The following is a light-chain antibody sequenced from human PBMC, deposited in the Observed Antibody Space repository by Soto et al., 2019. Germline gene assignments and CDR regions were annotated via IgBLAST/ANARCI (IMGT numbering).Light chain of an antibody. CDR3: SSYTSSSTYV. CDR2: DVS. J-gene: IGLJ1*01. CDR1: SSDVGGYNY. Sequence: QSALTQPASVSGSPGQSITISCTGTSSDVGGYNYVSWYQQHPGKAPKLMIYDVSKRPSGVSNRFSGSKSGNTASLTISGLQAEDEADYYCSSYTSSSTYVFGTGNKLTVL. V-gene: IGLV2-14*01.